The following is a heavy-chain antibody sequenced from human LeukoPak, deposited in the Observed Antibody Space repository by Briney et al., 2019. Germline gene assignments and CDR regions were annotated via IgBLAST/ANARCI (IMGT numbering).Heavy chain of an antibody. V-gene: IGHV1-69*13. Sequence: SVTVSCTASGGTFSSYAISWVRQAPGQGLEWMGGIIPIFGTANYAQKFQGRVTITADESTSTAYMELSSLRSEDTAVYYCARVGVSSGWYDNYWYFDLWGRGTLVTVSS. CDR1: GGTFSSYA. CDR2: IIPIFGTA. CDR3: ARVGVSSGWYDNYWYFDL. D-gene: IGHD6-19*01. J-gene: IGHJ2*01.